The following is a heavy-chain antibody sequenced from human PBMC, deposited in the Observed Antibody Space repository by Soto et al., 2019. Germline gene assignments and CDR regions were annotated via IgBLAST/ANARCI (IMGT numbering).Heavy chain of an antibody. CDR1: GFTFSSYA. Sequence: GGSLRLSCAASGFTFSSYAMSWVRQAPRKGLEWVSVISGSGGSTYYADSVKGRFTISRGNSKNTLYLQMNSLRAEDTALYYCAKDLSFTTAPHYYYYGMDVWGQGTTVPSP. J-gene: IGHJ6*02. V-gene: IGHV3-23*01. CDR3: AKDLSFTTAPHYYYYGMDV. CDR2: ISGSGGST. D-gene: IGHD2-2*01.